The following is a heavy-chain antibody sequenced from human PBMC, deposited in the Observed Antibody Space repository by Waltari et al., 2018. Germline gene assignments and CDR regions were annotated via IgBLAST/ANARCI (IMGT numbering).Heavy chain of an antibody. Sequence: QLQLQESGPGLVKPSETLSLTCTVSGGSISSSRYYWGWIRQPPGKGLEWIGSIYYSGSTYYNPSLKSRVTISVDTSKNQFSLKLSSVTAADTAVYYCASPSGDYYDSRAAFDIWGQGTMVTVSS. V-gene: IGHV4-39*01. CDR1: GGSISSSRYY. CDR3: ASPSGDYYDSRAAFDI. J-gene: IGHJ3*02. D-gene: IGHD3-22*01. CDR2: IYYSGST.